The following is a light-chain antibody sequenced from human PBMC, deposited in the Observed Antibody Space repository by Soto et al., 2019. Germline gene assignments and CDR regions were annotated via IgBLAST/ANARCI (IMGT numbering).Light chain of an antibody. J-gene: IGKJ2*01. CDR2: CAS. V-gene: IGKV3-20*01. CDR1: QSVSSTY. CDR3: QRYDISPFP. Sequence: EIVLTQSPGTLSLSPGERATLSCRASQSVSSTYLAWYQQKPGQAPRLLIHCASSRATGIPDRFSGSGSGTDFTLTISRLEPEDFAVYYCQRYDISPFPFGQGTKLEIK.